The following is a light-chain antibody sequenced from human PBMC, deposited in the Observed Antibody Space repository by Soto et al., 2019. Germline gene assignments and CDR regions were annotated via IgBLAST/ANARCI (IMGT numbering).Light chain of an antibody. Sequence: DIVMTQSPDSVAVSLGERATINCKSSQSVLLRSDNKNYLAWYQHKSGQPPKLLIYWASTRESGVPDRFSGSGSGTDFALAISSLQAEDVAVYYCQQYYSSPETFGQGTKLEIK. CDR2: WAS. J-gene: IGKJ2*01. V-gene: IGKV4-1*01. CDR3: QQYYSSPET. CDR1: QSVLLRSDNKNY.